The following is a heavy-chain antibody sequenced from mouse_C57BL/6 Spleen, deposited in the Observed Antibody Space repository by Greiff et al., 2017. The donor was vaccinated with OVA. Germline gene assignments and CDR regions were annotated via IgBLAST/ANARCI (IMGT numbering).Heavy chain of an antibody. Sequence: VKLMESGPELVKPGASVKISCKASGYTFTDYYINWVKQRPGQGLEWIGWIFPGSGSTYYNEKFKGKATLTVDKSSSTAYMLLSSLTSEDSAVYFCAREVNGYYHAMDYWGQGTSVTVSS. J-gene: IGHJ4*01. V-gene: IGHV1-75*01. CDR2: IFPGSGST. CDR3: AREVNGYYHAMDY. D-gene: IGHD2-2*01. CDR1: GYTFTDYY.